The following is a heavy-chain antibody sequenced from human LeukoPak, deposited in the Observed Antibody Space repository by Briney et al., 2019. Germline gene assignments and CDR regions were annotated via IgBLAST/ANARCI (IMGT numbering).Heavy chain of an antibody. D-gene: IGHD3-10*01. J-gene: IGHJ4*02. CDR2: ISYDGSNK. V-gene: IGHV3-30*04. CDR3: ARPRSSYYYGSGSYYNY. CDR1: GFTFSSYS. Sequence: PGKSLRLSCAASGFTFSSYSMHWVRQAPGKGLEWVAVISYDGSNKYYADSVKVRFTISRDNSKNTLYLQMNSLRAEDTAVYYCARPRSSYYYGSGSYYNYWGQGTLVTVSS.